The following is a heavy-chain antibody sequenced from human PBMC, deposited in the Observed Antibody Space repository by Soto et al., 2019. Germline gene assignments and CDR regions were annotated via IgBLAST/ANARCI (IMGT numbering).Heavy chain of an antibody. D-gene: IGHD5-18*01. CDR2: IFYSGTT. J-gene: IGHJ6*02. CDR1: GGSISSSSYY. V-gene: IGHV4-39*01. Sequence: PSETLSLTWTVSGGSISSSSYYWGWIRQPPGKGLEWIGSIFYSGTTYYNPSLKSRVTISVDTSKNQFSLKLSSVTAADTAVYYCACIFSGGYSYSFYYYGMDVWGPGTTVTVS. CDR3: ACIFSGGYSYSFYYYGMDV.